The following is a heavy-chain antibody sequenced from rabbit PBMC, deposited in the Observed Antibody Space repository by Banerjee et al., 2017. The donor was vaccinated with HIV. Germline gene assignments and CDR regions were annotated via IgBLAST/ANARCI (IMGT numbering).Heavy chain of an antibody. CDR1: GFDFSSSG. D-gene: IGHD8-1*01. J-gene: IGHJ4*01. V-gene: IGHV1S47*01. CDR3: VRVGTYYNDL. Sequence: QEQLVESGGGLVQPGGSLKLSCKASGFDFSSSGVNWVRQAPGKGLEWIGYIDPIFGSTYYASWVNGRFSISRENTQNTVSLQMNSLTAADTATYFCVRVGTYYNDLWGQGTLVTDS. CDR2: IDPIFGST.